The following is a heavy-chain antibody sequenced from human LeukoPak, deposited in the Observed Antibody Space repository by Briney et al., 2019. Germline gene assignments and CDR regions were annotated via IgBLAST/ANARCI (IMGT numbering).Heavy chain of an antibody. D-gene: IGHD3-22*01. J-gene: IGHJ3*02. Sequence: PSETLSLTCTVSGGSISSGGYYWRWIRQHPGKGLEWIGYIYYSGSTYYNPSLKSRVTISVDTSKNQFSLKLSSVTAADTAVYYCARDLVIPGSGYSNDAFGIWGQGTMVTVSS. CDR3: ARDLVIPGSGYSNDAFGI. CDR2: IYYSGST. CDR1: GGSISSGGYY. V-gene: IGHV4-31*03.